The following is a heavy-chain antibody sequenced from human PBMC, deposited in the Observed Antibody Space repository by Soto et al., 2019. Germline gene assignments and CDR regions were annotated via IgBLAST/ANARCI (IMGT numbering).Heavy chain of an antibody. V-gene: IGHV4-61*01. CDR1: GGSVSSGSYY. CDR3: ARSYDSRPYYFDY. J-gene: IGHJ4*02. D-gene: IGHD3-22*01. CDR2: IYYSGST. Sequence: SETLSLTCTVSGGSVSSGSYYWSWIRQPPGKGLEWIGYIYYSGSTNYNPSLKSRVTISVDTSKNQFSLKLSSVTAADTAVYYCARSYDSRPYYFDYWGQGTQVTVSS.